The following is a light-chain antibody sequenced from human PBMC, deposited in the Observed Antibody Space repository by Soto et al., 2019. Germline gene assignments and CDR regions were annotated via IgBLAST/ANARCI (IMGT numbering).Light chain of an antibody. V-gene: IGLV1-51*01. Sequence: QSVLTQPPSVSAAPGQRVSISCSGGSSNIGKNSVSWYQQLPATAPKLLIYDDHQRPSGIPDRFSASKSGTSATLDITGLQPADEDDYYCATWDLTRSAGVVFGGGTKLTVL. CDR2: DDH. CDR3: ATWDLTRSAGVV. CDR1: SSNIGKNS. J-gene: IGLJ2*01.